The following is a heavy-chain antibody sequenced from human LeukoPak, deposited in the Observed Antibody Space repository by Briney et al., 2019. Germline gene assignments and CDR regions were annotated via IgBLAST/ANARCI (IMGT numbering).Heavy chain of an antibody. CDR3: ARPLYYDFWSGYPFYYYMDV. J-gene: IGHJ6*03. Sequence: PGGSLRLSCAASGFTFDDYGMSWVRQAPGKGLEWVSSISSSSSYIYYADSVKGRFTISRDNAKNSLYLQMNSLRAEDTAVYYCARPLYYDFWSGYPFYYYMDVWGKGTTVTVSS. V-gene: IGHV3-21*01. CDR1: GFTFDDYG. CDR2: ISSSSSYI. D-gene: IGHD3-3*01.